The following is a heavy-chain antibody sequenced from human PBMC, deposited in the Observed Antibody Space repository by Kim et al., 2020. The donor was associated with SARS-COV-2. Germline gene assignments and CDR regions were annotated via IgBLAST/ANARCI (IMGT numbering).Heavy chain of an antibody. J-gene: IGHJ4*02. D-gene: IGHD3-10*01. V-gene: IGHV3-23*01. CDR3: AKDLSQLLWFRELLYDFDY. Sequence: GRFTISSDNSKNTLYLQMNSLRAEDTAVYYCAKDLSQLLWFRELLYDFDYWGQGTLVTVSS.